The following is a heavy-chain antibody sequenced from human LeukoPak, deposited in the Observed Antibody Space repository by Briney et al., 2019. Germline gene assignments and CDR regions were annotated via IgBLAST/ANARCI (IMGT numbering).Heavy chain of an antibody. V-gene: IGHV4-34*01. Sequence: SETLSLTCAVYGGSFSGNYWSWIRQPPGKGLGWIGEINPSGSTNYNPSLKSRVTISVDTSKNQFSLNLSSVTAADTAMYYCARGRPGYSSSWYSTRGQGTLVTVSS. CDR3: ARGRPGYSSSWYST. D-gene: IGHD6-13*01. CDR2: INPSGST. CDR1: GGSFSGNY. J-gene: IGHJ4*02.